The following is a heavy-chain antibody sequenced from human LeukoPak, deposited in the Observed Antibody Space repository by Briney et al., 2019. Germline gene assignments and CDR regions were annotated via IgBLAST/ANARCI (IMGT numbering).Heavy chain of an antibody. J-gene: IGHJ3*02. CDR2: SYSGGST. CDR3: ARVSGIVVVPAAGGDAFDI. CDR1: GFTVSSNY. D-gene: IGHD2-2*01. V-gene: IGHV3-53*01. Sequence: GGSLRLSCAASGFTVSSNYMSWVRQAPGKGLEWVSVSYSGGSTYYADSVKGRFTISRDNSKNTLYLQMNSLRAEDTAVYYCARVSGIVVVPAAGGDAFDIWGQGPMVTVSS.